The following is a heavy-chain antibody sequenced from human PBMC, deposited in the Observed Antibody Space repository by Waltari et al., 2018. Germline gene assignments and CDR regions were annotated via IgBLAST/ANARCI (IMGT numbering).Heavy chain of an antibody. CDR1: GGTFSSYA. CDR2: IIPILGIA. D-gene: IGHD6-6*01. V-gene: IGHV1-69*10. J-gene: IGHJ6*03. Sequence: QVQLVQSGAEVKKPGSSVKVSCKASGGTFSSYAISWVRQAPGQGLEWMGGIIPILGIANYAQKFQGRVTITADKSTSTAYMELSSLRSEDTAVYYCARGIAARPDDYYYYMDVWGKGTTVTVSS. CDR3: ARGIAARPDDYYYYMDV.